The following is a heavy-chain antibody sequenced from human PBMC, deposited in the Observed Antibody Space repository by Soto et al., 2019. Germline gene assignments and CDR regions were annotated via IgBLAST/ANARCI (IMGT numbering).Heavy chain of an antibody. Sequence: QLQLQESGPGLVKPSQTLSLTCNVSGGSIGSGTSSWTWIRQHPGEGLEWIGHIYFTGATYSNPSLRSPPTWSGDTSMNQSSLKLTSVTAADRASYYCASMPSRGSSDGVAYWGQGQLVTVS. CDR2: IYFTGAT. D-gene: IGHD3-22*01. J-gene: IGHJ4*02. CDR1: GGSIGSGTSS. CDR3: ASMPSRGSSDGVAY. V-gene: IGHV4-31*01.